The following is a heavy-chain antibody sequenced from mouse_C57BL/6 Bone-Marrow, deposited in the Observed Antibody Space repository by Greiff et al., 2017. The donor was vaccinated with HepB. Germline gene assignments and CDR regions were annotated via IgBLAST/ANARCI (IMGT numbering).Heavy chain of an antibody. V-gene: IGHV1-15*01. CDR2: IDPETGGT. D-gene: IGHD1-1*01. CDR1: GYTFTDYE. CDR3: TSFTTVVDY. Sequence: QVQLKESGAELVRPGASVTLSCKASGYTFTDYEMHWVKQTPVHGLEWIGAIDPETGGTAYNQKFKGKAILTADKSSSTAYMELRSLTSEDSAVYYCTSFTTVVDYWGQGTTLTVSS. J-gene: IGHJ2*01.